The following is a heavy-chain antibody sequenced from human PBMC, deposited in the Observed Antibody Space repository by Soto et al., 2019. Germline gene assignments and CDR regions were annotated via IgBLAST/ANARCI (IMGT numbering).Heavy chain of an antibody. J-gene: IGHJ4*02. CDR1: GFTLSTYW. V-gene: IGHV3-7*01. CDR3: ARAVASAGSY. CDR2: INQDGSVK. D-gene: IGHD6-13*01. Sequence: SLRLSCAASGFTLSTYWMTWVRQAPGKGLEWVANINQDGSVKYYVDSVKGRFTISRDNAKNSLFLQMSSLRAEDTAVYYCARAVASAGSYWGQGTQVTVS.